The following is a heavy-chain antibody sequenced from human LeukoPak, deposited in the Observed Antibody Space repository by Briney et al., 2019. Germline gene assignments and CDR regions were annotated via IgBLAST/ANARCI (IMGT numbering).Heavy chain of an antibody. J-gene: IGHJ4*02. V-gene: IGHV3-30*18. CDR1: GFTFSSHA. CDR3: AKDGATMGYYFDY. D-gene: IGHD5-12*01. Sequence: GGSLRLSCAASGFTFSSHAMHWVRQAPGKGLEWVAVISYDGGDSVYAESVKGRFTISRDNSKNTLNLQMNSLRTEDTAVYYCAKDGATMGYYFDYWGQGTLVTVSS. CDR2: ISYDGGDS.